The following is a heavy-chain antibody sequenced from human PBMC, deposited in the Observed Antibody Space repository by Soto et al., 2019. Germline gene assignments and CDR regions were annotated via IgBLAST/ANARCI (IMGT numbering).Heavy chain of an antibody. V-gene: IGHV1-18*01. CDR1: GYTFSSYG. CDR2: ISAYSGNT. Sequence: ASVKVSCKAYGYTFSSYGLSWVRQAPGQGLEWMGWISAYSGNTVYTQRFKGRLTMATDTSTGTAYLQMNSLKTEDTAVYYCTTLLYYFRDYWGQGTLVTVSS. D-gene: IGHD3-16*01. J-gene: IGHJ4*02. CDR3: TTLLYYFRDY.